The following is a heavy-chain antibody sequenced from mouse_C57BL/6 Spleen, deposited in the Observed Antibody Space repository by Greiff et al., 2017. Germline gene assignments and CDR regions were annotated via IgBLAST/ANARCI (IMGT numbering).Heavy chain of an antibody. D-gene: IGHD4-1*01. J-gene: IGHJ4*01. CDR1: GYTFTSYW. CDR2: IHPNSGST. CDR3: ARVGLGQDYAMDY. V-gene: IGHV1-64*01. Sequence: QVQLQQPGAELVKPGASVKLSCKASGYTFTSYWMHWVKQRPGQGLEWIGMIHPNSGSTNYNEKFKSKATLTVDKSSSTAYMQLSSLTSEDSAVYYCARVGLGQDYAMDYGGQGTSVTVSS.